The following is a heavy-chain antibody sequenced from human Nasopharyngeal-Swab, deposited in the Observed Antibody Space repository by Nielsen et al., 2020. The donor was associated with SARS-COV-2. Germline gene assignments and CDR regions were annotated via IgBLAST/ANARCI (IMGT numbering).Heavy chain of an antibody. CDR2: ISGSDYST. CDR1: GFTFGDYA. CDR3: AKDRDSGDDSDDYYHYYGMDV. D-gene: IGHD5-12*01. J-gene: IGHJ6*02. Sequence: GESLKISCTASGFTFGDYALSWVRQAPGKGLEWVSVISGSDYSTKYADSVKGRFTISRDNSKNTVNLQMNSLRAEDTAIYYCAKDRDSGDDSDDYYHYYGMDVWGQGTTVTVSS. V-gene: IGHV3-23*01.